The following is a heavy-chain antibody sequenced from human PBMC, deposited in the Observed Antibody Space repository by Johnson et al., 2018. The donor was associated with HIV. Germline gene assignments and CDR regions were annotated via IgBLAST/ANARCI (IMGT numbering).Heavy chain of an antibody. J-gene: IGHJ3*02. Sequence: RLSCAASGFTFSTHGMSWVRQAPGKGLEWVSGINWNGGSTGYADSVKGRFTISRDNAKNSLYLQMNNLRAEDTALYYCARRWELHSNAFDIWGQGITVTVSS. CDR2: INWNGGST. D-gene: IGHD1-26*01. V-gene: IGHV3-20*04. CDR1: GFTFSTHG. CDR3: ARRWELHSNAFDI.